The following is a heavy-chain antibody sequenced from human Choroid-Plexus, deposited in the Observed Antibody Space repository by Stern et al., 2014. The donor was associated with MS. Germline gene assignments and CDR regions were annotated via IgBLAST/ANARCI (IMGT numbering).Heavy chain of an antibody. CDR1: GFTLSDHY. Sequence: EVQLVESGGGLVQPGGSLRLSCVASGFTLSDHYMDWVRQAPGKGLEWVGRIRNKANSYTTQYAASVKGRFVISRDDSKNSLYLQMNSLKSEDPAVYYCVRVSGSSGSDFWGQGTLVSVSS. J-gene: IGHJ4*02. D-gene: IGHD6-19*01. V-gene: IGHV3-72*01. CDR2: IRNKANSYTT. CDR3: VRVSGSSGSDF.